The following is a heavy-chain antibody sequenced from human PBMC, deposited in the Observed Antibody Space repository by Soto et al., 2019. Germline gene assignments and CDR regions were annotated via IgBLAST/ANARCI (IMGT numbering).Heavy chain of an antibody. V-gene: IGHV3-30-3*01. CDR2: ISYDGSNK. CDR1: GITFSSCA. CDR3: ARAHTMVRGVPFAFDI. Sequence: QVQLVESGGGVVQPGRSLRLSCAASGITFSSCAMHWVRQAPGKGLERVAVISYDGSNKYYADSVKGRFTIPRDNSKNTLDLQMNSLRAEDTAVYYCARAHTMVRGVPFAFDIWGQGTMVTVSS. J-gene: IGHJ3*02. D-gene: IGHD3-10*01.